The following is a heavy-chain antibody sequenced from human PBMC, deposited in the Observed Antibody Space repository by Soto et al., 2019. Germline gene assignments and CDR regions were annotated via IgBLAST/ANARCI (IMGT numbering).Heavy chain of an antibody. CDR3: AKVNSPVVITTTVYYYYGMDV. J-gene: IGHJ6*02. V-gene: IGHV3-23*01. D-gene: IGHD3-22*01. CDR2: ISGSGGST. CDR1: GFTFSSYA. Sequence: PGGSLRLSCAASGFTFSSYAMSWVRQAPGKGLAWVSAISGSGGSTYYADSVKGRFTISRDNSKNTLYLQMNSLRAEDTAVYYCAKVNSPVVITTTVYYYYGMDVWGQGTTVTVSS.